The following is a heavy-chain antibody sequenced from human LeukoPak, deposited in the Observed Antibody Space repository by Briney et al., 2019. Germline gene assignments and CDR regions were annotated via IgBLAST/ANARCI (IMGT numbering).Heavy chain of an antibody. CDR3: AIVLWFGESSYYYYYMDV. Sequence: SETLSLTCTVSGGSISSYYWSWIRQPPGKGLEWIGYIYYSGSTNYNPSLKSRVTISVDTSKNQFSLKLSSVTAADTAVYYCAIVLWFGESSYYYYYMDVWGKGTSVTVSS. J-gene: IGHJ6*03. D-gene: IGHD3-10*01. CDR1: GGSISSYY. V-gene: IGHV4-59*01. CDR2: IYYSGST.